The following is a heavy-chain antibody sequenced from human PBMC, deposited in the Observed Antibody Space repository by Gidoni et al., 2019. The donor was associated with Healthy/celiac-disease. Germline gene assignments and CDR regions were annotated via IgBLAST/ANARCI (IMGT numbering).Heavy chain of an antibody. Sequence: QLQLQESGPGLVKPTETLSLTCTVSGGSISSSSYYWGWILQPPGKGLEWIGSIYYSGSTYYNPSLKSRVTISVDTSKNQFSLKLSSVTAADTAVYYCARHEESGDFLDYWGQGTLVTVSS. J-gene: IGHJ4*02. CDR2: IYYSGST. CDR1: GGSISSSSYY. D-gene: IGHD2-21*02. V-gene: IGHV4-39*01. CDR3: ARHEESGDFLDY.